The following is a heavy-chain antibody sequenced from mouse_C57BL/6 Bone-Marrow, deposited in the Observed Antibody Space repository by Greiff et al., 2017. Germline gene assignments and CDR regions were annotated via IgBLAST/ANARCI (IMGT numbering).Heavy chain of an antibody. Sequence: EVKLMESGGGLVQPGGSLKLSCAASGFTFSDYGMAWVRQAPRKGPEWVAFISNLAYSIYYADTVTGRFTISRENAKNTLYLEMSSLRSEDTAMYYCARPDDYFFAYWGQGTLVTVSA. CDR2: ISNLAYSI. V-gene: IGHV5-15*01. CDR1: GFTFSDYG. D-gene: IGHD2-4*01. J-gene: IGHJ3*01. CDR3: ARPDDYFFAY.